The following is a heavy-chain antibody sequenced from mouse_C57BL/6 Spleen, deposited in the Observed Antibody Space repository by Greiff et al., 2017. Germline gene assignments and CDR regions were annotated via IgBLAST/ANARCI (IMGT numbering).Heavy chain of an antibody. CDR3: ARLGQDY. V-gene: IGHV5-6*01. J-gene: IGHJ2*01. CDR1: GFTFSSYG. D-gene: IGHD3-3*01. Sequence: VESGGDLVKPGGSLKLSCAASGFTFSSYGMSWVRQTPDKRLEWVATISSGGSYTYYPDSVKGRFTISRDNAKNTLYLQMSSLKSEDTAMYYCARLGQDYWGQGTTLTVSS. CDR2: ISSGGSYT.